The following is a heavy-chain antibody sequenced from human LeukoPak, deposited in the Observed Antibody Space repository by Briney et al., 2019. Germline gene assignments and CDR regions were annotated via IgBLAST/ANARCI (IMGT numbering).Heavy chain of an antibody. Sequence: SETLSLTCTVSGGSISSYNWSWIRQPPGKGLEWIGYIYYSGSTNYNPSLKSRVTISVDTSKNQFSLKLSSVTAADTAVYYCAYSRGYDILTGYYYAFDIWGQGTMVTVSS. J-gene: IGHJ3*02. D-gene: IGHD3-9*01. V-gene: IGHV4-59*01. CDR1: GGSISSYN. CDR3: AYSRGYDILTGYYYAFDI. CDR2: IYYSGST.